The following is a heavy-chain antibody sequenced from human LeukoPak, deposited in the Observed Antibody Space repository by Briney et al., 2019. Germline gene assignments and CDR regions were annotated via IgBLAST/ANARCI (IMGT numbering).Heavy chain of an antibody. CDR2: IYTSGST. D-gene: IGHD2-8*01. CDR1: GGSISSYY. Sequence: SETLSLTCTVSGGSISSYYWSWIRQPAGKGLEWIGRIYTSGSTNYNPSLKSRVTISVDTSKNQFSLKLSSVTAADTAVYYCARGYCTNGVCYPPTYYFDYWGQGTLVTVSS. J-gene: IGHJ4*02. V-gene: IGHV4-4*07. CDR3: ARGYCTNGVCYPPTYYFDY.